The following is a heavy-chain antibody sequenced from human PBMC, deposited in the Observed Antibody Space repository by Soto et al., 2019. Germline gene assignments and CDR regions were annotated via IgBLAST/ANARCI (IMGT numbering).Heavy chain of an antibody. CDR2: ISYTGSTI. CDR1: EFTFSNYE. Sequence: VGSLRLSCVGSEFTFSNYEMNWVRQAPGKGLEWVSYISYTGSTIYYADSVRGRFTISRDNSKNSLYLQMNSLRAEDTAVYYCARGLRNYYDRSGLHYWGQGTLVTVSS. D-gene: IGHD3-22*01. V-gene: IGHV3-48*03. J-gene: IGHJ4*02. CDR3: ARGLRNYYDRSGLHY.